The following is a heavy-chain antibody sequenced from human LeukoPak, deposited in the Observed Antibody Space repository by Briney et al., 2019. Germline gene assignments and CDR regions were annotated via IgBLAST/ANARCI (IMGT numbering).Heavy chain of an antibody. D-gene: IGHD1-14*01. CDR3: ARDRTTVLGKPSYFDY. CDR1: GFTFSSYA. V-gene: IGHV3-23*01. CDR2: ISGSGSSS. Sequence: GGSLRLSCAASGFTFSSYAMSWVCQAPGKGLEWVSGISGSGSSSYYADSVKGRFTISRDNSKNTLYLQMNSLRAEDTAVYYCARDRTTVLGKPSYFDYWGQGTLVTVSS. J-gene: IGHJ4*02.